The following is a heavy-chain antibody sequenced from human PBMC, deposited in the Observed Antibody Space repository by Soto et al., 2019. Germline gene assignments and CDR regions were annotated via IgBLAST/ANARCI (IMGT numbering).Heavy chain of an antibody. D-gene: IGHD3-16*02. CDR2: IYWDDDK. V-gene: IGHV2-5*02. J-gene: IGHJ2*01. Sequence: QITLKESGPTLVKPTQTLTLTCTFSGFSLSTSGVGVGWIRQPPGKALEWLALIYWDDDKRYSPSLKSRLTITKDTSKNQVVLTMTNMDPVDTATYYCTHTGRDYVWGSYRYSYWYFDLWGRGTLVTVSS. CDR1: GFSLSTSGVG. CDR3: THTGRDYVWGSYRYSYWYFDL.